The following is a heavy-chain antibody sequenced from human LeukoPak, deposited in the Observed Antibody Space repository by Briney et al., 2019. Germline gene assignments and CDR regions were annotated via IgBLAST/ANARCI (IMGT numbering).Heavy chain of an antibody. CDR1: GFTLDDYG. CDR3: AREGYHDRSGYEDY. D-gene: IGHD3-22*01. J-gene: IGHJ4*02. CDR2: INWNGGTI. Sequence: GGSLRLSCAASGFTLDDYGMSWVPQAPGKVLEWVSGINWNGGTIGYADSVKGRFTISRDNAKNSLYLQMSSLRAEDTALNYCAREGYHDRSGYEDYWGQGTLVTVSS. V-gene: IGHV3-20*04.